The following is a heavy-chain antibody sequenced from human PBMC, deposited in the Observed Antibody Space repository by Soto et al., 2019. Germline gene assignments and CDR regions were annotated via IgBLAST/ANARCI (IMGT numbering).Heavy chain of an antibody. V-gene: IGHV4-61*08. CDR1: GGSISSGGYY. CDR2: IYNSGST. CDR3: ARNLGYCSSTSCYSSWFDP. Sequence: SETLSLTCTVSGGSISSGGYYWSWIRQHPGKGLEWIGYIYNSGSTNYNPSLTSRVTISLDTSKNQFSLKLSSVTAADTAVYYCARNLGYCSSTSCYSSWFDPWGQGTLVTVSS. J-gene: IGHJ5*02. D-gene: IGHD2-2*02.